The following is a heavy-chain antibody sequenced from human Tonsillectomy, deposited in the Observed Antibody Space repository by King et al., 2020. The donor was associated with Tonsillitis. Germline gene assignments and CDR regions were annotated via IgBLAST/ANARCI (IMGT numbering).Heavy chain of an antibody. CDR1: GFTFSSYA. CDR3: AKVWAGAGSSHDY. V-gene: IGHV3-23*04. D-gene: IGHD6-13*01. J-gene: IGHJ4*02. Sequence: VQLVESGGGLVQPGGSLRLSCAASGFTFSSYAMSWVRQAPGKGLEWVSGISGSGGSTYYADSVKGRFTISRDNSKNTLYLQMNSLRAEDTAVYFCAKVWAGAGSSHDYWGQGTLVTVSS. CDR2: ISGSGGST.